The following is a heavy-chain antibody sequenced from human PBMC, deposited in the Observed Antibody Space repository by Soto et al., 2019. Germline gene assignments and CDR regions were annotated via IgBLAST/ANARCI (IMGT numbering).Heavy chain of an antibody. CDR2: IYYSGST. Sequence: SETLSLTCTVSGGSVSSGSYYWSWIRQPPGKGLEWIGYIYYSGSTNYNPSLKSRVTISVDTSKNQFSLKLSSVTAADTAVYYCAIRGLGELSLFYYGRDVGGQGTTVTVSS. V-gene: IGHV4-61*01. CDR1: GGSVSSGSYY. D-gene: IGHD3-16*02. CDR3: AIRGLGELSLFYYGRDV. J-gene: IGHJ6*02.